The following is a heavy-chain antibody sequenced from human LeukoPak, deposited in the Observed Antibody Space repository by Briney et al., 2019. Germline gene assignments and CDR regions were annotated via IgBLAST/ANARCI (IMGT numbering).Heavy chain of an antibody. V-gene: IGHV4-38-2*01. Sequence: SETLSLTCAVSGYSISTGRYWGWIRQPPGKGLEWIGSVYHSGTTYYNPSLKSRLTISVGTSNNQFSLNLRSVTAADTAVYYCARSLSTAGIDFWGQGTLVTVSS. J-gene: IGHJ4*02. CDR1: GYSISTGRY. CDR3: ARSLSTAGIDF. D-gene: IGHD2-2*01. CDR2: VYHSGTT.